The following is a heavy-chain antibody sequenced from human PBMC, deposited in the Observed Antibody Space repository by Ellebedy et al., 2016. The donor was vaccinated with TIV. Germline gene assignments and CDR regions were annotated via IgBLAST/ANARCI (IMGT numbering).Heavy chain of an antibody. CDR1: GFAVNGYY. D-gene: IGHD5-18*01. J-gene: IGHJ6*02. Sequence: PGGSLRLSCAASGFAVNGYYITWVRQAPGKGLDWVSVIFTSDVTSYTDSVRGRFTISRDNAKNSLYLQMNSLRVEDTAFYYCAKVQGPNNYGRYGLDVWGQGTTVNVSS. CDR3: AKVQGPNNYGRYGLDV. CDR2: IFTSDVT. V-gene: IGHV3-53*05.